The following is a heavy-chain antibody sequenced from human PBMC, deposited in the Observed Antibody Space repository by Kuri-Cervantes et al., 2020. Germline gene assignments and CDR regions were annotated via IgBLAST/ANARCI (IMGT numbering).Heavy chain of an antibody. CDR1: GGTFSSYT. CDR2: IIPILGIA. J-gene: IGHJ3*02. V-gene: IGHV1-69*04. Sequence: SVKVSCKAPGGTFSSYTISWVRQAPGQGLEWMGRIIPILGIANYAQKFQGRVTITADKSTSTAYMELSSLRSEDTAVYYCARERGYSYGLSAFDIWGQGTMVTVSS. CDR3: ARERGYSYGLSAFDI. D-gene: IGHD5-18*01.